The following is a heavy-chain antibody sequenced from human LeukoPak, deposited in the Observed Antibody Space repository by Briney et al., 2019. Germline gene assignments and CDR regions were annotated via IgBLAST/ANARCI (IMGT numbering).Heavy chain of an antibody. J-gene: IGHJ4*02. D-gene: IGHD1-26*01. V-gene: IGHV3-30*18. Sequence: GGSLRLSRAASGFTFSIYGMYWVRQAPGKGRKWVAAMSYDGTNSCYADSVKGRFTISRDNSKNTVYLQMNSLRAEDTAVYYCAKGGGHNYFGSWGQGTLVTVSS. CDR2: MSYDGTNS. CDR3: AKGGGHNYFGS. CDR1: GFTFSIYG.